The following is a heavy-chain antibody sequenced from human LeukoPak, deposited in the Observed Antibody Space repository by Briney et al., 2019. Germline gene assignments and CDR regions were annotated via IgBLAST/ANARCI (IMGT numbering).Heavy chain of an antibody. J-gene: IGHJ4*02. CDR2: IYYSGST. CDR1: GGSISSSSYY. D-gene: IGHD3-10*01. V-gene: IGHV4-39*01. CDR3: ARSPDGSGRKSPFDY. Sequence: SETLSLTCTVSGGSISSSSYYWGWIRQPPGKGLEWIGSIYYSGSTYYNPSLKSRVTISVDTSKNQFSLKLSSVTAADTAVYYCARSPDGSGRKSPFDYWGQGTLVTVSS.